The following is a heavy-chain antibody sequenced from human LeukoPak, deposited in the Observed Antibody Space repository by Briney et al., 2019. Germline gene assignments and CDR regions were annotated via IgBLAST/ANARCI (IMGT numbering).Heavy chain of an antibody. D-gene: IGHD3-10*01. V-gene: IGHV3-21*01. Sequence: PGGSLRLSCAASGFTFSTYTMNWVRQAPGKVLEWVSSISSSSSYIYYADSVKGRFTISRDNDNNSLYLQMNSLRAEDTAVYYCARIEVRGLWFGDLYAFDIWGQGTMVTVSS. CDR1: GFTFSTYT. J-gene: IGHJ3*02. CDR3: ARIEVRGLWFGDLYAFDI. CDR2: ISSSSSYI.